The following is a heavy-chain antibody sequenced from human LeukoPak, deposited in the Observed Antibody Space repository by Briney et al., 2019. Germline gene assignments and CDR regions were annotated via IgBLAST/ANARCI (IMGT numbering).Heavy chain of an antibody. Sequence: PSETLSLTCAVYGGSFSGYYWSWIRQPPGKGLEWIGEINHSGSTNYNPSLKSRVTMSVDTSKNQFSLKLSSVTAADTAVYYCARGRLASSTWPYYFDYWGQGTLVTVSS. CDR1: GGSFSGYY. V-gene: IGHV4-34*01. CDR3: ARGRLASSTWPYYFDY. CDR2: INHSGST. D-gene: IGHD6-13*01. J-gene: IGHJ4*02.